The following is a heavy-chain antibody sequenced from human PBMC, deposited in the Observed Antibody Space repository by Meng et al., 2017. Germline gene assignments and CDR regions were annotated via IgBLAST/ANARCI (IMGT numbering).Heavy chain of an antibody. CDR3: ARAIAVSGTGRFDY. Sequence: QVLRVQSGAEVKKPGASVKVSCKASGYTFTTYAIHWVRQAPGQRLEWMGWINAGNSDTKYSQKLQGRVTITRDTSASTVYMEVSSLRSEDTGVYYCARAIAVSGTGRFDYWGQGTLVTVSS. CDR1: GYTFTTYA. D-gene: IGHD6-19*01. CDR2: INAGNSDT. J-gene: IGHJ4*02. V-gene: IGHV1-3*01.